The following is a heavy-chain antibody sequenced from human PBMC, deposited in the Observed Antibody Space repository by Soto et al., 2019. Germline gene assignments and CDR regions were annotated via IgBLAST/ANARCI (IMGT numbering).Heavy chain of an antibody. D-gene: IGHD2-8*02. CDR2: MDYDETNK. CDR1: GISISRHG. J-gene: IGHJ4*02. V-gene: IGHV3-33*01. Sequence: QVQLVESGGGVVQPGRSLRVSCVASGISISRHGMNWVRQAPGKGLEWVAGMDYDETNKYYADSVKGRFTISRDTSKNTVYRQMNGLRVDYTAVYFCARYLAHWSICFEERGQGTLVSVSS. CDR3: ARYLAHWSICFEE.